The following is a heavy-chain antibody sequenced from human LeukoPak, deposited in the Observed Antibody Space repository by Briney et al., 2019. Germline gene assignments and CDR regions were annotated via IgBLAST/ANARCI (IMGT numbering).Heavy chain of an antibody. CDR1: GYTFTSYG. CDR2: ISAYNGNT. J-gene: IGHJ4*02. Sequence: ASVKVSCKASGYTFTSYGISWVRQAPGQGLEWMGWISAYNGNTNYAQKLQGRVTMTTDTSTSTAYMELRSLRSDDTAVYYCARWVSGDYDILTGYQGPDYWGQGTLVTVSS. CDR3: ARWVSGDYDILTGYQGPDY. V-gene: IGHV1-18*01. D-gene: IGHD3-9*01.